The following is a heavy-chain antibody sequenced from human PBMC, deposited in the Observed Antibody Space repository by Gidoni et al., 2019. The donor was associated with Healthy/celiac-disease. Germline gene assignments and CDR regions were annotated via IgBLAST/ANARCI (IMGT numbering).Heavy chain of an antibody. V-gene: IGHV3-21*01. CDR1: GFTFSSYS. CDR2: ISSSSSYI. CDR3: ARELYDFWSGSMHTHKPLDY. J-gene: IGHJ4*02. Sequence: EVQLVESGGGLVKPGGSLRLSCAASGFTFSSYSMNWVRQAPGKGLEWVSSISSSSSYIYYADSVKGRFTISRDNAKNSLYLQMNSLRAEDTAVYYCARELYDFWSGSMHTHKPLDYWGQGTLVTVSS. D-gene: IGHD3-3*01.